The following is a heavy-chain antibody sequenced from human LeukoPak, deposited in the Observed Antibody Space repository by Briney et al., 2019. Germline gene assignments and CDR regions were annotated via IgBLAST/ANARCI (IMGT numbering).Heavy chain of an antibody. Sequence: SETLSLTCTVSGGSISSYYWSWIRQPPGKGLEWIGRIYTSGSTNYNPSLKSRVTISVDTSKNQFSLKLSSVTAADTAVYYCARAVTTYYYDSSGYSDYWGQGTLVTVSS. CDR3: ARAVTTYYYDSSGYSDY. D-gene: IGHD3-22*01. V-gene: IGHV4-4*08. CDR2: IYTSGST. J-gene: IGHJ4*02. CDR1: GGSISSYY.